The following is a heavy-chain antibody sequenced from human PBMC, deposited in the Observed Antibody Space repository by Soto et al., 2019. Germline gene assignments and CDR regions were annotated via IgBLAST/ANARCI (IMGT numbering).Heavy chain of an antibody. CDR2: IYYSGST. CDR3: ARSYNWNHDY. Sequence: PSETLSLTCTVSGGSISSSSYYWGWIRQPPGKGLEWIGSIYYSGSTYYNPSLKSRVTISVDTSKNQFSLKLSSVTAADTAVYYCARSYNWNHDYWGQGTLVTVSS. J-gene: IGHJ4*02. V-gene: IGHV4-39*01. CDR1: GGSISSSSYY. D-gene: IGHD1-20*01.